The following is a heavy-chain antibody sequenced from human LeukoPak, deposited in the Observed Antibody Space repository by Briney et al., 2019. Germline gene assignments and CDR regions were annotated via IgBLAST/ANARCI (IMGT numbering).Heavy chain of an antibody. J-gene: IGHJ4*02. D-gene: IGHD2-2*01. V-gene: IGHV1-2*02. CDR3: ARGLVPAAAFDC. CDR1: GYTFTGYY. CDR2: INPNSGGT. Sequence: ASVKVSCTASGYTFTGYYMHWVRQAPGQGLEWMGWINPNSGGTNYAQKVQGRVTMTRDTSISTAYMELSRLRSDDTAVYYCARGLVPAAAFDCWGQGTLVTVSS.